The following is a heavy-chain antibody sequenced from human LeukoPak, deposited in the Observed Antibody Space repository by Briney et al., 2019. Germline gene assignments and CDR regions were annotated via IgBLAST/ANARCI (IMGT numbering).Heavy chain of an antibody. V-gene: IGHV1-2*02. D-gene: IGHD6-13*01. CDR1: GYTFTGYY. J-gene: IGHJ4*02. CDR2: INPNSGGT. Sequence: GASVRVSCEASGYTFTGYYMHWVRQAPGQGLEWMGWINPNSGGTNYAQKFQGRVTMTRDTSISTAYMELSRLRSDDTAVYYCAGSSGYSSSWYFDYWGQGTLVTVSS. CDR3: AGSSGYSSSWYFDY.